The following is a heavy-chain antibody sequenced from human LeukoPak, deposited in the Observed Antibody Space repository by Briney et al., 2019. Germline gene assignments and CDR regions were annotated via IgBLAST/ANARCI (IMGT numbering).Heavy chain of an antibody. Sequence: SETLSLTCTVYGGSFSGYYWSWIRQPPGKGLEWIWEINHSESTNYNPSLKSRVTISVDTSKNQFSLKLSSVTAADTAVYYCARGSDIVVVTHYWSQGTLVTVSS. D-gene: IGHD2-21*02. CDR3: ARGSDIVVVTHY. CDR2: INHSEST. CDR1: GGSFSGYY. J-gene: IGHJ4*02. V-gene: IGHV4-34*01.